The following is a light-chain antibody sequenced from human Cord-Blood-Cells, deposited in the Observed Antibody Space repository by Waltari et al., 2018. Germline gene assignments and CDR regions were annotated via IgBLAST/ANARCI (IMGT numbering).Light chain of an antibody. CDR1: QSISSY. Sequence: DIKMTQSPSSLSASVGDRVTITCRASQSISSYLNWYQQKPGKAPKLLIYAASSLQSGVPSRFSGSGSGTDFTLTISSLQPEDFATYYCQQSYSTLYLTFGGGTKVEIK. CDR2: AAS. J-gene: IGKJ4*01. V-gene: IGKV1-39*01. CDR3: QQSYSTLYLT.